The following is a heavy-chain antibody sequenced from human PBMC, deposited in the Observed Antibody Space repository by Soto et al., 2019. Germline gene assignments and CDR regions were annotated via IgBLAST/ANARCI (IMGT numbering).Heavy chain of an antibody. Sequence: GGSLRLSCAAAGFTFSSYAMSWVRQAPGKGLKWVSAVSGIGVSTYYAESVKGRFTISRDNSKNTLYLKMNSLSAEDTAVYYCAKEDDDAFDIWGQGTMVTVS. CDR1: GFTFSSYA. CDR3: AKEDDDAFDI. CDR2: VSGIGVST. V-gene: IGHV3-23*01. J-gene: IGHJ3*02.